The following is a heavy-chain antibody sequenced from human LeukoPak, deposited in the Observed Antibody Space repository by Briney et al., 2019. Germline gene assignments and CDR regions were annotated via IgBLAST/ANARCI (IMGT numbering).Heavy chain of an antibody. V-gene: IGHV5-10-1*01. CDR2: IDPSDSYT. Sequence: GESLKISCKVSGYSFTNSWITWVRQMPGKGLEWMGMIDPSDSYTNYSPSFQGHVTISADKSISTAYLQWSSLKASDTAMYYCARPQFGRDACNFWGQGTMVAVSS. CDR1: GYSFTNSW. CDR3: ARPQFGRDACNF. D-gene: IGHD3-10*01. J-gene: IGHJ3*01.